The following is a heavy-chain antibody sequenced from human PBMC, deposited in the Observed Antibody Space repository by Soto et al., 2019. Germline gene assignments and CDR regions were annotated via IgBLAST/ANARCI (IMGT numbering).Heavy chain of an antibody. CDR1: GGSISSSSYY. CDR2: IYYSGST. CDR3: ARDSRGFDP. Sequence: SETLSLTCTVSGGSISSSSYYWGWIRQPPGKGLEWIGNIYYSGSTYYKPSLKSRVTISVDTSKNQFSLKLSSVTAADTAVYYCARDSRGFDPWGQGTLVTVSS. V-gene: IGHV4-39*02. J-gene: IGHJ5*02.